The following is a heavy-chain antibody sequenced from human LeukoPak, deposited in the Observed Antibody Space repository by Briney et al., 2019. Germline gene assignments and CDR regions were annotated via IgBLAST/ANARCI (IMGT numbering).Heavy chain of an antibody. Sequence: GASVKVSCKASGGTFSSYAISWVRQAPGQGLEWMGRIIPILGIANYAQKFQGRVTITADKSTSTAYMELSSLRSEDTAVYYCARGSGILWFGELPNYYYYGMDVWGQGTTVTVSS. CDR2: IIPILGIA. CDR3: ARGSGILWFGELPNYYYYGMDV. J-gene: IGHJ6*02. D-gene: IGHD3-10*01. V-gene: IGHV1-69*04. CDR1: GGTFSSYA.